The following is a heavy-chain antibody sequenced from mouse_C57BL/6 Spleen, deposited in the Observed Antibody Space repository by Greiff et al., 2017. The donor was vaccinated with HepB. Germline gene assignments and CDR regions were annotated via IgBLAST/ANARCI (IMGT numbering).Heavy chain of an antibody. J-gene: IGHJ3*01. CDR3: ARSCGYYGSSYAWFAY. D-gene: IGHD1-1*01. Sequence: EVQLQQSGPELVKPGASVKISCKASGYSFTGYYMNWVKQSPEKSLEWIGEINPSTGGTTYNQKFKAKATLTVDKSSSTDYMQLKSLTSEDSAVYYCARSCGYYGSSYAWFAYWGQGTLVTVSA. V-gene: IGHV1-42*01. CDR2: INPSTGGT. CDR1: GYSFTGYY.